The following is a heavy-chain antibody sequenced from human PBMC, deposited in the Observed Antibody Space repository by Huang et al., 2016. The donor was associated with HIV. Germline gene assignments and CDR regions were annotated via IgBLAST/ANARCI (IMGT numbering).Heavy chain of an antibody. D-gene: IGHD6-13*01. CDR2: IYYSGST. CDR3: ARQGGSSWYPTVFDY. Sequence: QLQLQESGPGLVKPSETLSLTCTVSGGSLSSSSYYWGWIRQPPGKGLEWIGSIYYSGSTYYTPALKSRVTISVDTSKNQFSLKLSSVTAADTAVYYCARQGGSSWYPTVFDYWGQGTLVTVSS. V-gene: IGHV4-39*01. J-gene: IGHJ4*02. CDR1: GGSLSSSSYY.